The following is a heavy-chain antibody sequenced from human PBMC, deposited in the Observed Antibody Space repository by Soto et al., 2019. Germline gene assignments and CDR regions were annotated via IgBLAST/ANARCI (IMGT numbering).Heavy chain of an antibody. CDR3: AKARTTVTPAY. CDR1: RFAFSSYA. Sequence: GGSLRLSCAASRFAFSSYAMSWVRQAPGKGLEWVSGITNSGGSTYYADSVKGRFTISRDNSKNTLYLQMNSLRAEDTAVYYCAKARTTVTPAYWGQGTLVTVS. CDR2: ITNSGGST. J-gene: IGHJ4*02. V-gene: IGHV3-23*01. D-gene: IGHD4-17*01.